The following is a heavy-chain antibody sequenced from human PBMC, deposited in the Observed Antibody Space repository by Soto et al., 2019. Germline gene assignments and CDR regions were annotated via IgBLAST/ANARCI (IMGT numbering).Heavy chain of an antibody. CDR1: GGSVSSGSYY. Sequence: VQLQESGPGLVKPSETLSLTCTVSGGSVSSGSYYWSWIRQPPGKGLEWIGYIYYSGSTNYNPSLKSRVTISVDTSKNQFSLKLSSVTAADTAVYYCARLPGDYAFYYFDYWGQGTLVTVSS. CDR3: ARLPGDYAFYYFDY. V-gene: IGHV4-61*01. D-gene: IGHD4-17*01. J-gene: IGHJ4*02. CDR2: IYYSGST.